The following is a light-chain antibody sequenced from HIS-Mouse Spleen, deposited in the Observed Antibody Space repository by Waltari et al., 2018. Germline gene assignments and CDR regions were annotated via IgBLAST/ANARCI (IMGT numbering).Light chain of an antibody. CDR2: GAS. V-gene: IGKV3-15*01. J-gene: IGKJ1*01. Sequence: EIVMTQSPATLSVSPGERATLSCRASQSVSSNLAWYQQKPGQAPRLLIYGASTRATGLPARCSGSGSGTEFTLTISSMQSEDFAVYYCQQYNNWWTFGQGTKVEIK. CDR3: QQYNNWWT. CDR1: QSVSSN.